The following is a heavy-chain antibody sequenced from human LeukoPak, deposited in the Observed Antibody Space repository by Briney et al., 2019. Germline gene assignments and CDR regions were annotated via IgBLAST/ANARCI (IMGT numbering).Heavy chain of an antibody. J-gene: IGHJ2*01. CDR3: ARDGYCSGGSCYSSGLYWYFDL. CDR1: GGSISSSSYY. CDR2: IYYSGST. V-gene: IGHV4-61*01. D-gene: IGHD2-15*01. Sequence: PSETLSLTCTVSGGSISSSSYYWSWIRQPPGKGLEWVGYIYYSGSTNYNPSLKSRVTISVDTSKNQFSLKLSSVTAADTAVYYCARDGYCSGGSCYSSGLYWYFDLWGRGTLVTVSS.